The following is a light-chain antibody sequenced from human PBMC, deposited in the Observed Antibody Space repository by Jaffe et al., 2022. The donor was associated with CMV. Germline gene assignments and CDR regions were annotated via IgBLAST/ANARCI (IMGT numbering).Light chain of an antibody. Sequence: EIVLTQSPATLSLSPGERATLSCRASQSISRFLAWYQQKPGQAPRLLISDASNRATGIPARFSGSGSGTDFTLTISSLESEDFAVYYCQQRSVWPPYTFGQGTKLELK. J-gene: IGKJ2*01. CDR1: QSISRF. CDR2: DAS. V-gene: IGKV3-11*01. CDR3: QQRSVWPPYT.